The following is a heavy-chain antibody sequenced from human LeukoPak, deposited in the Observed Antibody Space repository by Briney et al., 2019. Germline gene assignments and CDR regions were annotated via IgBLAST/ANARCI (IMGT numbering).Heavy chain of an antibody. CDR3: ARVGGSYEGLIDS. J-gene: IGHJ4*02. V-gene: IGHV1-18*01. CDR2: ISAYNGYT. CDR1: GYTFTSYP. Sequence: ASVKVSCKASGYTFTSYPIGWVRQAPGQGLECMGWISAYNGYTNYAQSLQGRVTMTTDTSTSTAYMELRSLRSDDTAMYYCARVGGSYEGLIDSWGQGTLVTVSS. D-gene: IGHD1-26*01.